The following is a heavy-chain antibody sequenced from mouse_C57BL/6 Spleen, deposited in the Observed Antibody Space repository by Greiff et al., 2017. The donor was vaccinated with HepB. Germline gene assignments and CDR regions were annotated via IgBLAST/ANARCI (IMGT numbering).Heavy chain of an antibody. V-gene: IGHV1-61*01. CDR3: ARGRDGDY. J-gene: IGHJ2*01. Sequence: QSCKASGYTFTSYWMDWVKQRPGQGLEWIGNIYPSDSETHYNQKFKDKATLTVDKSSSTAYMQLSSLTSEDSAVYYCARGRDGDYWGQGTTLTVSS. CDR1: GYTFTSYW. CDR2: IYPSDSET. D-gene: IGHD2-3*01.